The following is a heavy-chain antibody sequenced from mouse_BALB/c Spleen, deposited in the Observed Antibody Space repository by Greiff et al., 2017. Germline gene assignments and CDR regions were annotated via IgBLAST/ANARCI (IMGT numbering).Heavy chain of an antibody. J-gene: IGHJ3*01. CDR2: ISYSGST. CDR1: GYSITSDYA. V-gene: IGHV3-2*02. Sequence: VQLQQSGPGLVKPSQSLSLTCTVTGYSITSDYAWNWIRQFPGNKLEWMGYISYSGSTSYNPSLKSRISITRATSKNQFFLQLNSVTTEDTATYYCARLLPPFAYWGQGTLVTVSA. D-gene: IGHD1-1*01. CDR3: ARLLPPFAY.